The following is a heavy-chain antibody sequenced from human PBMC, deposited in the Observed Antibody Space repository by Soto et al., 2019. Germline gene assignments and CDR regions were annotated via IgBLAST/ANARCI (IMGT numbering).Heavy chain of an antibody. V-gene: IGHV1-2*04. Sequence: ASVKVSCKASGYTFTGYYMHWARQAPGQGLEWMGWINPNSGGTNYAQKFQGWVTMTRDTSISTAYMELSRPRSDDTAVYYCARAMIKRVDAFDIWGQGTMVTVSS. CDR1: GYTFTGYY. CDR3: ARAMIKRVDAFDI. D-gene: IGHD3-22*01. J-gene: IGHJ3*02. CDR2: INPNSGGT.